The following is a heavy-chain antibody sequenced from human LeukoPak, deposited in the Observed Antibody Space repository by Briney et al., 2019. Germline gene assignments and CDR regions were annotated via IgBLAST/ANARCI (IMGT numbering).Heavy chain of an antibody. D-gene: IGHD3-3*01. CDR2: ISRDGGRT. V-gene: IGHV3-20*04. J-gene: IGHJ4*02. CDR3: VKDSNYDFWSGYYKGFDN. Sequence: PGGSLRLSSAASGFTSGFTFDDYGMKWVRQVPGKGLEWVSGISRDGGRTGYADSVQGRFTISRDNSRNSLHLQMNSLRVEDTAFYYCVKDSNYDFWSGYYKGFDNWGQGTLVTVSS. CDR1: GFTFDDYG.